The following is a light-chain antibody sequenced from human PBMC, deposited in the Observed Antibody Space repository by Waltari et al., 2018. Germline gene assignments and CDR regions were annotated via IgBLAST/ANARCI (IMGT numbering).Light chain of an antibody. V-gene: IGLV2-11*01. CDR3: CSYGGSYTWV. CDR2: EVN. CDR1: SSDVGGYNY. J-gene: IGLJ3*02. Sequence: QSALTQFRSVSGSLGQSVTISCTGTSSDVGGYNYVSWYQQHPGKAPKLMIYEVNKRPSGVPDRFSGSKSGNTASLTISGLQAEDEAGYYCCSYGGSYTWVFGGGTELTVL.